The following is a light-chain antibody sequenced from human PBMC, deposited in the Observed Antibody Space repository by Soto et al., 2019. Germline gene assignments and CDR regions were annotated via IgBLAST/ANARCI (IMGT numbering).Light chain of an antibody. CDR1: SSDVGGYNY. V-gene: IGLV2-14*03. CDR3: TSYTSTSPHVV. J-gene: IGLJ2*01. Sequence: QSVLTQPASVSGSPGQSITISCTGTSSDVGGYNYVSWYQHHPGKAPKLMIYDVSDRPSGVSNRFSGSKSGNTASLTISGLQAEDEADYYCTSYTSTSPHVVFGGGTKVTVL. CDR2: DVS.